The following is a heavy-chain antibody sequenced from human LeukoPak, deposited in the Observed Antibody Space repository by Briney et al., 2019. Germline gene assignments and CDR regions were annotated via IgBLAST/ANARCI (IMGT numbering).Heavy chain of an antibody. CDR3: ARDYGFGELLPYYYYYYGMDV. V-gene: IGHV3-33*01. Sequence: PGGSLRLSCAASGFAFNTYAMHWVRQAPGKGLEWVTLIWHDGSHKFYIDSVRGRFTISRDNSKNTVYLQMNGLRAEDTAVYYCARDYGFGELLPYYYYYYGMDVWGKGTTVTVSS. D-gene: IGHD3-10*01. J-gene: IGHJ6*04. CDR2: IWHDGSHK. CDR1: GFAFNTYA.